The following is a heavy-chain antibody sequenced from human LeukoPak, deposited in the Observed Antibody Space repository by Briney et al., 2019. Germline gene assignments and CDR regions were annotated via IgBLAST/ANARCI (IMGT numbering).Heavy chain of an antibody. CDR3: AKDHPNYYGSGSNDAFDI. D-gene: IGHD3-10*01. J-gene: IGHJ3*02. CDR2: ISSSSSTI. CDR1: GFTFSSYS. V-gene: IGHV3-48*01. Sequence: GGSLRLSCAASGFTFSSYSMNWVRQAPGKGLEWVSYISSSSSTIYYADSVKGRFPISRDNAKNSLYLQMNSLRAEDTAVYYCAKDHPNYYGSGSNDAFDIWGQGTMVTVSS.